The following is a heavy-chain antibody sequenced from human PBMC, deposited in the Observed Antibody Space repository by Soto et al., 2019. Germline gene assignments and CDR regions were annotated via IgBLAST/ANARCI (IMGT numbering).Heavy chain of an antibody. J-gene: IGHJ4*02. CDR1: GLSLSELS. D-gene: IGHD3-16*02. V-gene: IGHV1-24*01. CDR2: FAPEDGEP. CDR3: AAVLRPPADFACGGIVAGSFEY. Sequence: ASVKVSCKVSGLSLSELSMYWVRQAPGKGLECMGGFAPEDGEPVYAQRFQGRLTMTKDTSTETAYMELSSLTSDDAAVYFCAAVLRPPADFACGGIVAGSFEYWGQGSLLRVSS.